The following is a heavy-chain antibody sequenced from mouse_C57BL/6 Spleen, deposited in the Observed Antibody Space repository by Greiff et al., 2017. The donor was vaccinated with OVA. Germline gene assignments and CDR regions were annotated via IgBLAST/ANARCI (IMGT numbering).Heavy chain of an antibody. CDR3: ARDYGSSHFAY. V-gene: IGHV1-69*01. CDR1: GYTFTSYW. CDR2: IDPSDSYT. D-gene: IGHD1-1*01. J-gene: IGHJ3*01. Sequence: QVQLQQPGAELVMPGASVKLSCKASGYTFTSYWMHWVKQRPGQGLEWIGEIDPSDSYTNYNQKFKGKSTLTVDKSSSTAYMQLSSLTSEDSAVYYCARDYGSSHFAYWGQGTLVTVSA.